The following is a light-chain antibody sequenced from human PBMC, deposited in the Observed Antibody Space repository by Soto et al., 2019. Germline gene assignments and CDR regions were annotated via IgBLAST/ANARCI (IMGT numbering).Light chain of an antibody. CDR3: QQYNSYSVWT. CDR1: QSISSW. V-gene: IGKV1-5*01. J-gene: IGKJ1*01. CDR2: DAS. Sequence: DIQMTQSPSTLSASVGDRVTITCRASQSISSWLAWYQQKPGKAPKLLIYDASSLESGVPSRFSGSGSGTEFTLTISSLQPDDFATYCCQQYNSYSVWTFGQGTKVEIK.